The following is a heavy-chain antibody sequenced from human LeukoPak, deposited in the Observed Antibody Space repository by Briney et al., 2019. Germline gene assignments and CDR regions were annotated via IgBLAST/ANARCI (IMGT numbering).Heavy chain of an antibody. CDR1: GGFIGSSRFY. J-gene: IGHJ4*02. Sequence: SETLSLTCTVSGGFIGSSRFYWAWIRPPPGKGLEWIWSLAYSGNTYYKSSLKSRVTLSVDASKNQFSLNLTSVTAADTALFYCASSTSYYYDSSGYFEYWGQGILVTVSS. D-gene: IGHD3-22*01. V-gene: IGHV4-39*01. CDR2: LAYSGNT. CDR3: ASSTSYYYDSSGYFEY.